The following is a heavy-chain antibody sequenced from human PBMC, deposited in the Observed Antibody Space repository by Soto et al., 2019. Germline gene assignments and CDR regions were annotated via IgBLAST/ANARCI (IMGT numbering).Heavy chain of an antibody. V-gene: IGHV1-3*01. CDR2: INAGNGNT. J-gene: IGHJ6*02. D-gene: IGHD2-15*01. CDR1: GYTFTSYA. Sequence: ASVKVSCKASGYTFTSYAMHWVRQAPGQRLEWMGWINAGNGNTKYSQKFQGRVTITRDTSASTAYMELSSLRSEDTAVYYCARVRSTRGGAAPLSYYYYYGMDVWGQGTTVTVSS. CDR3: ARVRSTRGGAAPLSYYYYYGMDV.